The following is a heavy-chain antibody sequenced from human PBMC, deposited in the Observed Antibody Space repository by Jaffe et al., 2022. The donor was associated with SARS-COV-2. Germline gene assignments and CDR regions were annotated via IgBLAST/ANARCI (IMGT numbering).Heavy chain of an antibody. V-gene: IGHV4-39*01. CDR2: LYYSGST. D-gene: IGHD4-17*01. Sequence: QLQLQESGPGLVKPSETLSLTCTVSGGSISSGSYYWGWIRQPPGKGLEWIGSLYYSGSTYYNPSLKSRVTISVDTSKNQFSLRLSSVTAADTAIYSCARHDYATGWFDPWGQGTLVTVSS. CDR3: ARHDYATGWFDP. CDR1: GGSISSGSYY. J-gene: IGHJ5*02.